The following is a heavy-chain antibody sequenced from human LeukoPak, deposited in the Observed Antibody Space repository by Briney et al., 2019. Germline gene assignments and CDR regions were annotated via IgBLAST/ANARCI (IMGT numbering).Heavy chain of an antibody. Sequence: ASVRVSCKASGYTFTSYDMHWVRQAPGQGLEWMGIINPSGDSTSYAQKFQGRVTMTRDTSTSTVYMELSSLRSEDTAVYYCASVLYCGADCYSGRYFFDYWGQGTLVTVSS. CDR3: ASVLYCGADCYSGRYFFDY. CDR2: INPSGDST. J-gene: IGHJ4*02. D-gene: IGHD2-21*02. V-gene: IGHV1-46*01. CDR1: GYTFTSYD.